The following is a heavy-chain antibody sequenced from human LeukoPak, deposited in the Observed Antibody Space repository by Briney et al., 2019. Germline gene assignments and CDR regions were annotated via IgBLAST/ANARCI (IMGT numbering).Heavy chain of an antibody. V-gene: IGHV4-59*01. Sequence: PSETLSLTCTVSGGSISSYYWSWIRQPPGKGLEWIGYIYYSGSTNYNPSLKSRVTISVDTSKNQFSLKLSSVTAADTAVYCCARDTAAAGMGYFDYWGQGTLVTVPS. CDR2: IYYSGST. CDR1: GGSISSYY. J-gene: IGHJ4*02. CDR3: ARDTAAAGMGYFDY. D-gene: IGHD6-13*01.